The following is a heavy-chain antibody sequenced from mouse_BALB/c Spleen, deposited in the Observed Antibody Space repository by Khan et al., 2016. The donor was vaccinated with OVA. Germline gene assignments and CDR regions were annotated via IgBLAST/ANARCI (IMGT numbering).Heavy chain of an antibody. V-gene: IGHV9-3*02. Sequence: QIQLVQSGPELKKPGETVKISCKASGYTFTNYGMNWVKQAPGKGLKWMGWINTNTGEPTYAEEFKERFAFSLETSASTAYLQINDLKNEDTATYCCARGYYMYGFWFAYWGQGTLVTVSA. CDR1: GYTFTNYG. D-gene: IGHD2-14*01. J-gene: IGHJ3*01. CDR2: INTNTGEP. CDR3: ARGYYMYGFWFAY.